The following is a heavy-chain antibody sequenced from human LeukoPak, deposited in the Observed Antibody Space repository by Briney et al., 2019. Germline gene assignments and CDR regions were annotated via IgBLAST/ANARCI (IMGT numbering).Heavy chain of an antibody. J-gene: IGHJ6*03. CDR3: ARDASSSSSVTHYYYYMDV. V-gene: IGHV1-8*01. D-gene: IGHD6-6*01. CDR1: GYTFTSYD. Sequence: ASVKVSCKASGYTFTSYDINWVRQATGQGLEWMGWMNPNSGNTGYAQKFQGRVTMTRNTSISTAYTELSSLRSEDTAVYYCARDASSSSSVTHYYYYMDVWGKGTTVTVPS. CDR2: MNPNSGNT.